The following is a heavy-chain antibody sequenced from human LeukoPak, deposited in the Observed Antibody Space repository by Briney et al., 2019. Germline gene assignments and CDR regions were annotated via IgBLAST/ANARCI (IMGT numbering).Heavy chain of an antibody. CDR3: ASGRDGYNSFDY. CDR1: GGSFSGYY. D-gene: IGHD5-24*01. CDR2: INHSGST. J-gene: IGHJ4*02. V-gene: IGHV4-34*01. Sequence: ETLSLTXAVYGGSFSGYYWSWIRQPPGKGLEWIGEINHSGSTNYNPSLKSRVTISVDTSKNQFSLKLSSVTAADTAVYYCASGRDGYNSFDYWGQGTLVTVSS.